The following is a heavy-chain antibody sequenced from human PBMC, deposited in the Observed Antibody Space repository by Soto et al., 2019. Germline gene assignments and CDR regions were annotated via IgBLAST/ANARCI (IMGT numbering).Heavy chain of an antibody. V-gene: IGHV4-34*01. CDR2: INHSGST. Sequence: ASETLSLTCAVYGGSFSGYYWSWIRQPPGKGLEWIGEINHSGSTNYNPSLKSRVTISVDTSKNQFSLKLSSVTAADTAVYYCARGGGYSYGSWGQGTLVTVSS. D-gene: IGHD5-18*01. J-gene: IGHJ5*02. CDR3: ARGGGYSYGS. CDR1: GGSFSGYY.